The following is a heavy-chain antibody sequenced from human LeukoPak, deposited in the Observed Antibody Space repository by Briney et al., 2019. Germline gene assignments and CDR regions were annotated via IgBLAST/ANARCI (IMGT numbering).Heavy chain of an antibody. CDR2: IKGKSDGATT. CDR1: GFSFSNAL. V-gene: IGHV3-15*01. Sequence: GGSLRLSCAASGFSFSNALMSWVRQAPGKGLEWLGRIKGKSDGATTSYAATVKDRFGISRDDSKSTLYLQMNSLKTEDTAVYYCTAVPDPIVWFDELYHWGQGALVTVSS. J-gene: IGHJ5*02. D-gene: IGHD3-10*01. CDR3: TAVPDPIVWFDELYH.